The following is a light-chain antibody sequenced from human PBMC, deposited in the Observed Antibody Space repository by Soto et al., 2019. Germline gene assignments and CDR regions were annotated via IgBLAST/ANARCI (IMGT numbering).Light chain of an antibody. J-gene: IGKJ3*01. Sequence: EVVLTQSPDTGSLFPGERATLSCRASQRVSSTYFAWYRQKPGQPPSLLIYGASNRATGVPDRFSGSGSGTDFTLTISRLEPEDFAVYYCQQYYSSPPGFTFGPGTTVEVK. CDR3: QQYYSSPPGFT. CDR2: GAS. CDR1: QRVSSTY. V-gene: IGKV3-20*01.